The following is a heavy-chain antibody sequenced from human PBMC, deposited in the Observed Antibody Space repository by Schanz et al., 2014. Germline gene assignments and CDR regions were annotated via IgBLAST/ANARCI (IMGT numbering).Heavy chain of an antibody. V-gene: IGHV4-4*08. CDR1: GGSISSYY. CDR3: ARDGLGADY. J-gene: IGHJ4*02. CDR2: RDSSGST. Sequence: QVQLQESGPGLVKPSETLSLTCTVSGGSISSYYWSWIRQPPGKGLEWIGHRDSSGSTKYNTSVTCRVTISMDTSKNQIYVRLRSVTETDKAVYYCARDGLGADYWGQGTLVTVSA.